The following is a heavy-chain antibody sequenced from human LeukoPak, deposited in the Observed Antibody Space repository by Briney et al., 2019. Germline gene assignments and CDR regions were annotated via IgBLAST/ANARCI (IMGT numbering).Heavy chain of an antibody. Sequence: PGGSLRISCAASGFTFDDYAMHWVRQAPGKGLEWVSGISWNSGSIGYADSVKGRFTISRDNAKNSLYLQMNSLRAEDMALYYCAKAGSSGYYSDAFDIWGQGTMVTVSS. CDR2: ISWNSGSI. V-gene: IGHV3-9*03. CDR3: AKAGSSGYYSDAFDI. D-gene: IGHD3-22*01. CDR1: GFTFDDYA. J-gene: IGHJ3*02.